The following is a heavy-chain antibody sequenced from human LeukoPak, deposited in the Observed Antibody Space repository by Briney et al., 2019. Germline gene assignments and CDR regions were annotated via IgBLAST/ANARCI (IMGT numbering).Heavy chain of an antibody. J-gene: IGHJ4*02. CDR3: ARAGFLTMVTFREIPRPSVPNEYDY. CDR2: INPNSGGT. Sequence: ASVKVSCKASGYTFTGYYMHWVRQAPGQGLEWMGWINPNSGGTNYAQKFQGRVTMTRDKSISTAYMELSSLRSADTAVYYCARAGFLTMVTFREIPRPSVPNEYDYWGQGTLVTVSS. V-gene: IGHV1-2*02. CDR1: GYTFTGYY. D-gene: IGHD4/OR15-4a*01.